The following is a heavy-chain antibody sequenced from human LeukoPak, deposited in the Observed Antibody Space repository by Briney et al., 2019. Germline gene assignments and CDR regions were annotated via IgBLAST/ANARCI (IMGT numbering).Heavy chain of an antibody. Sequence: SETLSLTCTVSGGSISSYYWSWIRQPPGKGLEWIGYIYDSGSTNYNPSLKSRVTISVDTSKNQFSLKLSSVTAADTAVYYCARGRYYDFWSGYYYYYYGMDVWGQGTTVTVSS. CDR1: GGSISSYY. J-gene: IGHJ6*02. D-gene: IGHD3-3*01. V-gene: IGHV4-59*12. CDR3: ARGRYYDFWSGYYYYYYGMDV. CDR2: IYDSGST.